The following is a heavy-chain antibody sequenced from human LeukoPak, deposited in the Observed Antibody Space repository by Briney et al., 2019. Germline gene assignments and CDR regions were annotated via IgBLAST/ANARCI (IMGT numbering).Heavy chain of an antibody. CDR1: GGSISSYY. CDR3: ARGPPEGGYFGY. D-gene: IGHD1-14*01. Sequence: SETLSLTCTVSGGSISSYYWSWIRQPPGKGLEWIGYIYYSGSTNYNPSLKSRVTISVDTSKNQFSLKLSSVTAADTAVYYCARGPPEGGYFGYWGQGTLVTVSS. CDR2: IYYSGST. J-gene: IGHJ4*02. V-gene: IGHV4-59*01.